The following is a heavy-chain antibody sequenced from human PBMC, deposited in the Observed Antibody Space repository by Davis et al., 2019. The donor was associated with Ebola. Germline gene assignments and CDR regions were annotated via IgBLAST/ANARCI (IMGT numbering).Heavy chain of an antibody. CDR2: IYYSGST. J-gene: IGHJ6*02. CDR3: ARAVGGFSYGMDV. CDR1: GGSISSYY. D-gene: IGHD2-15*01. Sequence: SETLSLTCTVSGGSISSYYWSWIRQPQGKGLEWIGYIYYSGSTNYNPSLKSRVTISVDTSKNQFSLKLSSVTAADTAVYYCARAVGGFSYGMDVWGQGTTVTVSS. V-gene: IGHV4-59*01.